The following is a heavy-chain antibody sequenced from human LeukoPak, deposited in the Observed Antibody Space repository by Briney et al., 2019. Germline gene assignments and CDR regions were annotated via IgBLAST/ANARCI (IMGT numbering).Heavy chain of an antibody. V-gene: IGHV3-23*01. CDR1: GFTFSSFA. CDR2: ITGSGSGA. J-gene: IGHJ4*02. CDR3: ARGLQGYYDGLTGYYRGRYYFDY. Sequence: GGPLRLSCAASGFTFSSFAINWVRQAPGKGLEWVSVITGSGSGADYADSVKGRFTISRDNSQNTVHLQMNSLRAEDTAVYYCARGLQGYYDGLTGYYRGRYYFDYWGQGTLVTVSS. D-gene: IGHD3-9*01.